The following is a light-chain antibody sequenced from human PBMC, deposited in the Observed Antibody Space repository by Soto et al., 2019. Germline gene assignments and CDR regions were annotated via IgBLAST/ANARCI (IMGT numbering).Light chain of an antibody. CDR1: QNVDKF. V-gene: IGKV3-11*01. CDR3: QQYGGSPIT. Sequence: EIELTQSPATLSLSPGETATLSCRASQNVDKFLAWYQQRPGQPPRLLIFDSSNRATGVPVRISGSGSGTDFTLTISRLEPEDFALYYCQQYGGSPITFGLGTRLEI. J-gene: IGKJ5*01. CDR2: DSS.